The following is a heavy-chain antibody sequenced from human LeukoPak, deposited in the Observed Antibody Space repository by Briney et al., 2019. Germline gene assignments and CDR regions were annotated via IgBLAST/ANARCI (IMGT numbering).Heavy chain of an antibody. J-gene: IGHJ4*02. D-gene: IGHD6-13*01. CDR1: GFTFSSYW. Sequence: GGSLRLSCAASGFTFSSYWMHWVRQAPGKGLVWVSRINTDGSTTNYADSVKGRFTISRDNAKNSLYLQVNSLRAEDTALYYCAKDSSSNWYYFDYWGRGTLVTVSS. V-gene: IGHV3-74*01. CDR3: AKDSSSNWYYFDY. CDR2: INTDGSTT.